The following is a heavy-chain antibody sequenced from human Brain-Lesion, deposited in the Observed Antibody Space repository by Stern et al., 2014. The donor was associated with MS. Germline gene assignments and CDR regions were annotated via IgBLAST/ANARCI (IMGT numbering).Heavy chain of an antibody. V-gene: IGHV4-4*02. Sequence: VQLVESGPGLVKPSGTLSLTCAVSGGSISSSNWWSWVRQSPGKGLEWIGGSDHSGSTIYNPSLKSRVTVSVDKSQNRFSLKLRSVTAADTAVYFCARFPASRPHVFDSWGQGTLVTVSS. D-gene: IGHD6-13*01. CDR1: GGSISSSNW. CDR2: SDHSGST. J-gene: IGHJ4*02. CDR3: ARFPASRPHVFDS.